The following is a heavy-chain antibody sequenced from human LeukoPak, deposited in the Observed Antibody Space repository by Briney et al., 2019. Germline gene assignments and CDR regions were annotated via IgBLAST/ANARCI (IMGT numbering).Heavy chain of an antibody. J-gene: IGHJ4*02. CDR2: IRSSSSTI. Sequence: GGSLRLSCAASGFTFSSYSMNWVRQAPGKGLEWVSYIRSSSSTIYYADSVKGRFTISRDNAKNSLYLQMNSLRAEDTAVYYCARVYGSGSYYSPIYFDYWGQGTLVTVSS. V-gene: IGHV3-48*01. D-gene: IGHD3-10*01. CDR1: GFTFSSYS. CDR3: ARVYGSGSYYSPIYFDY.